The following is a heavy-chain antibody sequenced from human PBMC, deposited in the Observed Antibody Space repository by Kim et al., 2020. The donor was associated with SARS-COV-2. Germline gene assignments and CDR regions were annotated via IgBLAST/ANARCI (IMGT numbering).Heavy chain of an antibody. CDR3: ARGRGTMSVDY. Sequence: GGSLRLSCAASGFTFSNYAIHWVRQAPGKGLEYVSAISGNGGSTYYANSVKVRFTISRDNSKNTRYLQMGSLRVEDMAVYYCARGRGTMSVDYWGQGTLVTVSS. D-gene: IGHD3-10*02. J-gene: IGHJ4*02. CDR1: GFTFSNYA. V-gene: IGHV3-64*01. CDR2: ISGNGGST.